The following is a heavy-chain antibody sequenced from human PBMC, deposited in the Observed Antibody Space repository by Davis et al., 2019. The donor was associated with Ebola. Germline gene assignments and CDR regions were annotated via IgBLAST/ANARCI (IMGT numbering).Heavy chain of an antibody. D-gene: IGHD3-10*01. V-gene: IGHV1-69*13. CDR1: GYTFTGYY. J-gene: IGHJ3*02. CDR2: IIPIFGTA. Sequence: SVKVSCKASGYTFTGYYMHWVRQAPGQGLEWMGGIIPIFGTANYAQKFQGRVTITADESTSTAYMELSSLRSEDTAVYYCARARLGFHAFDIRGQGTMVTVSS. CDR3: ARARLGFHAFDI.